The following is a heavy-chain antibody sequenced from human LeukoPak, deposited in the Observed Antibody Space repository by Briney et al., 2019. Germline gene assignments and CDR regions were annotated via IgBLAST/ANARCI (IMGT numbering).Heavy chain of an antibody. CDR3: AKVQGRMPI. CDR2: ISCSGGST. J-gene: IGHJ4*02. CDR1: GSTFSSYS. D-gene: IGHD2-2*01. V-gene: IGHV3-23*01. Sequence: GGSLTLSCAASGSTFSSYSMSWVRQAPGKGLEWVSAISCSGGSTYYADHVTSRFTTSRDNSQNTLYLQMNSLRAEDTAVYYCAKVQGRMPIWGQGTLVTVSS.